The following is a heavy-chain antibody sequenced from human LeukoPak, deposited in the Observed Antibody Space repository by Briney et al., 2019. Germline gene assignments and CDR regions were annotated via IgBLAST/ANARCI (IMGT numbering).Heavy chain of an antibody. J-gene: IGHJ4*02. CDR1: GGSISSYY. V-gene: IGHV4-59*08. D-gene: IGHD3-3*01. CDR3: ARQDYDFWSGSYYFDY. CDR2: IYYSGST. Sequence: SETLSLTCTVSGGSISSYYWSWIRQPPGKGLEWIGYIYYSGSTNYNPSLKSRVAISVDTSKNQFSLKLSSVTAADTAVYYCARQDYDFWSGSYYFDYWGQGTLVTVSS.